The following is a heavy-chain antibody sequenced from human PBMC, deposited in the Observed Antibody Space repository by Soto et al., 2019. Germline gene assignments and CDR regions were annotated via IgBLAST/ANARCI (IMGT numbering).Heavy chain of an antibody. D-gene: IGHD5-12*01. J-gene: IGHJ4*02. CDR3: AKDLRERWLQSLVDY. V-gene: IGHV3-30*18. CDR2: ISYDGSNK. CDR1: GFTFSSYG. Sequence: GGSLRLSCAASGFTFSSYGMHWVRQAPGKGLEWVAVISYDGSNKYYADSVKGRFTISRDNSKNTLYLQMNSLRAEDTAVYYCAKDLRERWLQSLVDYWGQGTLVTVSS.